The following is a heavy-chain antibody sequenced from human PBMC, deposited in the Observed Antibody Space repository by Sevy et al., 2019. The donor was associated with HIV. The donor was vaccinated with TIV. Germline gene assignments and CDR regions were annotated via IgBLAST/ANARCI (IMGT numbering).Heavy chain of an antibody. V-gene: IGHV4-34*01. CDR3: ARRRYFYASGWKDVLHI. D-gene: IGHD3-10*01. CDR2: INHGEIT. J-gene: IGHJ3*02. Sequence: SETLSLTCGVYGGSFSGHYWSWLRQTPEKGLEWIGEINHGEITDYNPSLESRVTMSVDTSKNQFSLKLKSVTAADTAVYYCARRRYFYASGWKDVLHIWGQGTLVTVSS. CDR1: GGSFSGHY.